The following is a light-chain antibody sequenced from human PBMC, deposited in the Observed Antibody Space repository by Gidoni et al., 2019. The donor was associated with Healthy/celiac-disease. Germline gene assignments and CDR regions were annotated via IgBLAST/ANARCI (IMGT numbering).Light chain of an antibody. CDR1: QSVSSN. CDR3: QQYNNWPPPT. CDR2: GAS. J-gene: IGKJ1*01. V-gene: IGKV3-15*01. Sequence: EIVMTQSPATLSVSPGERATLSCRASQSVSSNLAWYQQKPGPAPRLLIYGASTRATGIPARFSGSGSGTEFTLTISSLQSEDFAVYYCQQYNNWPPPTFGQGTKVEIK.